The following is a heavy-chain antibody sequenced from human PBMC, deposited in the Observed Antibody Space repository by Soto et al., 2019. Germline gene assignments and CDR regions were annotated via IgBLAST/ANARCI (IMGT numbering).Heavy chain of an antibody. CDR2: ISAYNANA. Sequence: QLLQSGAEVKKPGASVKVTCKASGYTFRKFGISWVRQAPGQGLEWMGWISAYNANANYAQKFQGRLTMTADTSTSTVYMELRSLRSDDTAVYYCARENSYFDYWGQGTLVTVSS. CDR3: ARENSYFDY. J-gene: IGHJ4*02. V-gene: IGHV1-18*01. CDR1: GYTFRKFG.